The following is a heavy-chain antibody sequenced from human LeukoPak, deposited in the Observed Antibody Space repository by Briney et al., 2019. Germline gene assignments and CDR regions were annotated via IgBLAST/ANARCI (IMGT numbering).Heavy chain of an antibody. Sequence: GASVKVSCKASGYTFTSYDINWVRQATGQGLEWMGWMSPNSGNTGYAQKFQGRVTMTRNTSIRTVYMELSSLRSEDTAVYYCARAVSMVPGIITYYGMDVWGRGTTVTVSS. V-gene: IGHV1-8*01. CDR3: ARAVSMVPGIITYYGMDV. CDR2: MSPNSGNT. D-gene: IGHD3-10*01. J-gene: IGHJ6*02. CDR1: GYTFTSYD.